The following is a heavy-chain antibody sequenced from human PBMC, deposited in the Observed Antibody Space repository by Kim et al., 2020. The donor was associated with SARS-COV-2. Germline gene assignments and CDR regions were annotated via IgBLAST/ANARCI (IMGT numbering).Heavy chain of an antibody. V-gene: IGHV3-30*18. CDR2: ISYDGSNK. D-gene: IGHD1-26*01. CDR3: AKGDGGLKWGLLWLYYFDY. CDR1: GFTFSSYG. Sequence: GGSLRLSCAASGFTFSSYGMNWVRQAPGKGLEWVAVISYDGSNKYYADSVTGRFTISRDNSKNTLYMQMNSLRAEDTAVYYCAKGDGGLKWGLLWLYYFDYWGQGTLGTVSS. J-gene: IGHJ4*02.